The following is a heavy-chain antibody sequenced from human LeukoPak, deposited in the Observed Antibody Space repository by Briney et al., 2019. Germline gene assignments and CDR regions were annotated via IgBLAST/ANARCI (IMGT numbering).Heavy chain of an antibody. Sequence: GASVKVSCKASGYTFTSHDINWVRQATGQGLEWMGCMNPNSGNTGYAQKFQGRVTITRNTSISTAYMELSSLRSEDTAVYYCATGKIAARRGSWFDPWGQGTLVTVSS. J-gene: IGHJ5*02. D-gene: IGHD6-6*01. CDR2: MNPNSGNT. V-gene: IGHV1-8*03. CDR1: GYTFTSHD. CDR3: ATGKIAARRGSWFDP.